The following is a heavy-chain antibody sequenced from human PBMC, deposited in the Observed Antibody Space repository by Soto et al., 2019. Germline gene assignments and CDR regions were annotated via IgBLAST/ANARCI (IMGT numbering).Heavy chain of an antibody. CDR2: IIPILGIA. CDR1: GGTFSSYT. J-gene: IGHJ6*03. V-gene: IGHV1-69*02. D-gene: IGHD2-8*01. CDR3: ARVMGLSPSSPCYTDV. Sequence: ASVKVSCKASGGTFSSYTISWVRQAPGQGLEWMGRIIPILGIANYAQKFQGRVTITADKSTSTAYMELSSLRSEDTAVYYCARVMGLSPSSPCYTDVSCKGTSVTGSS.